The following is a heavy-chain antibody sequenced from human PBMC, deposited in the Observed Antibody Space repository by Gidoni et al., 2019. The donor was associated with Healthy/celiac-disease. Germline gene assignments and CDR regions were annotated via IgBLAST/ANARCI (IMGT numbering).Heavy chain of an antibody. D-gene: IGHD3-3*02. CDR1: GYSFLTYW. J-gene: IGHJ4*02. CDR2: IYPGDSDI. V-gene: IGHV5-51*01. Sequence: DVQLVQSGAEVKTPGESLKISCKGSGYSFLTYWIGWVRQMPGKGLAWMGIIYPGDSDIRYNPSLQGQVTISADRSFSTAYLQWRSLKASDTAMYYCARSSGGHFFDFWGQGTLVTVSS. CDR3: ARSSGGHFFDF.